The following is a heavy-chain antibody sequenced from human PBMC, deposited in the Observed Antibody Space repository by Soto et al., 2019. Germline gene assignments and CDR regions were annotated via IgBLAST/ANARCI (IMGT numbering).Heavy chain of an antibody. V-gene: IGHV3-48*02. CDR2: ITSDTNTI. CDR1: GFRFSIYS. CDR3: ARSVEGHFDY. Sequence: EVPLVESGGGLVQPGGSLRLSCAASGFRFSIYSMNWVRQAPGKGLEWSSYITSDTNTIKYADSVKGRFTISRDNAKNSLYLQMNSLRDEDTAVYYCARSVEGHFDYWGQGTVVTVSS. D-gene: IGHD6-19*01. J-gene: IGHJ4*02.